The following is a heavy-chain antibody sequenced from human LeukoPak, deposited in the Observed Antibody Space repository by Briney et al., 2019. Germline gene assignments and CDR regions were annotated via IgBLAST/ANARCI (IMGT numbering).Heavy chain of an antibody. CDR2: INTDGSST. D-gene: IGHD4-11*01. J-gene: IGHJ6*03. Sequence: GGSLRLSCAASGFTFSSYWMHWVRQAPGKGLVWVSRINTDGSSTSYADSVKGRFTISRDNAKNSLYLQMNSLRADDTAVYYCARDIMGGVTTGNYMDVWGKGTTVTVSS. CDR3: ARDIMGGVTTGNYMDV. V-gene: IGHV3-74*01. CDR1: GFTFSSYW.